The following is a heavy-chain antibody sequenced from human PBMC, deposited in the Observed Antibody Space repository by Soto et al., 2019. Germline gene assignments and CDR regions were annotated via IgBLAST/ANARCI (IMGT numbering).Heavy chain of an antibody. Sequence: QVQLVQSGAEVKKPGASVKVSCKASGYTFTSYDINWVRQATRQGLEWMGWMNPNSGNTGYAQKFQGRVTMTRNTSISTAYMELSSLRSEDTAVYYCARGEKAAQYYYYYYYMDVWGKGTTVTVSS. CDR1: GYTFTSYD. J-gene: IGHJ6*03. CDR3: ARGEKAAQYYYYYYYMDV. D-gene: IGHD2-15*01. V-gene: IGHV1-8*01. CDR2: MNPNSGNT.